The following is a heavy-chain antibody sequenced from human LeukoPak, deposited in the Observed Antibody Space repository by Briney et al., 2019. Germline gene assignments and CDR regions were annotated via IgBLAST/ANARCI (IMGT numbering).Heavy chain of an antibody. CDR1: GFTFSSYA. V-gene: IGHV3-23*01. J-gene: IGHJ4*02. D-gene: IGHD2-2*01. CDR2: ISGSGGST. Sequence: GGSLRLSCAASGFTFSSYAMSWVHQAPGKGLEWVSAISGSGGSTYYADSVKGRFTISRDNSKNTLYLQMNSLRAEDTAVYYCAKDPRAQYCSSTSCSHYDYWGQGTLVTVSS. CDR3: AKDPRAQYCSSTSCSHYDY.